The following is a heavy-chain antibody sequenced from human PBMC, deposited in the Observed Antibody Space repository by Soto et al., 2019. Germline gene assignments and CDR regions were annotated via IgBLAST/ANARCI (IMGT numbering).Heavy chain of an antibody. CDR1: GYTFTSYY. J-gene: IGHJ5*02. V-gene: IGHV1-46*01. D-gene: IGHD3-9*01. Sequence: ASVKVSCKASGYTFTSYYMHWVRQAPGQGLEWMGIINPSGGSTSYAQKFQGRVTMTRDTSTSTVYMELSSLRSEDTAVYYCARVGVLRYFASGWFDPWGQGTLVTVSS. CDR2: INPSGGST. CDR3: ARVGVLRYFASGWFDP.